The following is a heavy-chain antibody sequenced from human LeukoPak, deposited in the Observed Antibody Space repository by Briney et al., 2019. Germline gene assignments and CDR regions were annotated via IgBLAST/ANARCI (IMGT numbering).Heavy chain of an antibody. V-gene: IGHV4-4*07. Sequence: PSETLSLTCTVSGGSISSYYWSCIRQPAGKGLEWIGRIYTSGSTNHTPSLKSRVTMSVDTSKSQFSLKLSSVTAAETAVYYCARDGAYSSSSSFYYYYYYMDVWGKGTTVTASS. CDR3: ARDGAYSSSSSFYYYYYYMDV. CDR1: GGSISSYY. J-gene: IGHJ6*03. D-gene: IGHD6-6*01. CDR2: IYTSGST.